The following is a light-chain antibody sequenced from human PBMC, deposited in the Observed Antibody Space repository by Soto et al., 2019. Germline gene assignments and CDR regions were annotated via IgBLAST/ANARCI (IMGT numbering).Light chain of an antibody. Sequence: DIQMTQSPSTLSSSVVDTVTVTCLASQSVSGWLAWYQQKPGEAPKLLIYDASALPRGVPSRFSGSGSGTKFTLTISSLQPDDFATYYCQNYNSYSEEFGQGTKVDIK. CDR3: QNYNSYSEE. J-gene: IGKJ1*01. V-gene: IGKV1-5*01. CDR1: QSVSGW. CDR2: DAS.